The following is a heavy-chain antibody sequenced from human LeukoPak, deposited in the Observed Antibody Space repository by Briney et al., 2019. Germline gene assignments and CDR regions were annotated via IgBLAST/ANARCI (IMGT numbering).Heavy chain of an antibody. CDR3: AKDLNFGVPSAWFDP. J-gene: IGHJ5*02. D-gene: IGHD3-3*01. CDR1: GFTFSSNA. V-gene: IGHV3-23*01. Sequence: GGSLRLSFAASGFTFSSNARSWVRQAPGKGLEWFSAISGSGGSTYYADSVKGRFTISRDNSKNTLYLQMNSLRAEDTAVYYCAKDLNFGVPSAWFDPWGQGTLVTVSS. CDR2: ISGSGGST.